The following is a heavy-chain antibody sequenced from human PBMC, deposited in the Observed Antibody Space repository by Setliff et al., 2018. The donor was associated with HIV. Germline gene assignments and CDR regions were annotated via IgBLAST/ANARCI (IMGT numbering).Heavy chain of an antibody. CDR3: ARDSGFWSGYYYYYYMDV. D-gene: IGHD3-3*01. J-gene: IGHJ6*03. V-gene: IGHV3-66*02. CDR2: IYSGGST. Sequence: GGSLRLSCAASGFTVSSDYMSWVRQAPGKGLEWVSVIYSGGSTYYADSVKGRFTISRDNSKNTLYLQMNSRRAEDTAVYYCARDSGFWSGYYYYYYMDVWGKGTTVTVSS. CDR1: GFTVSSDY.